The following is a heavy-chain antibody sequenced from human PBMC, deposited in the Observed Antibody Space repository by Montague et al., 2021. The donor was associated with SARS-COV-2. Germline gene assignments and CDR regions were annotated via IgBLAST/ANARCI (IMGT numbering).Heavy chain of an antibody. CDR3: ARLTAGYCSGGSCYWGTGFGY. CDR2: IYYSGST. D-gene: IGHD2-15*01. Sequence: TLSLTCTVSGGSISSGGHYWNWIRQHPGKGLEWIGYIYYSGSTYYNPSLKSRVTISVDTSKNQFSLKLSSVTAADTAVYYCARLTAGYCSGGSCYWGTGFGYWGQGTLVTVSS. J-gene: IGHJ4*02. V-gene: IGHV4-31*03. CDR1: GGSISSGGHY.